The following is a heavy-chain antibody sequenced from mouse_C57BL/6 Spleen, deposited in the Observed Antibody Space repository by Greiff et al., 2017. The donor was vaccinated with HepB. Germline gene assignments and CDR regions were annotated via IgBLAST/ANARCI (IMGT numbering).Heavy chain of an antibody. CDR3: AREGPYYYGSSYYFDY. D-gene: IGHD1-1*01. Sequence: DVKLVESGGDLVKPGGSLKLSCAASGFTFSSYGMSWVRQTPDKRLEWVATISSGGSYTYYPDSVKGRFTISRDNAKNTLYLQMSSLKSEDTAMYYCAREGPYYYGSSYYFDYWGQGTTLTVSS. CDR2: ISSGGSYT. V-gene: IGHV5-6*02. J-gene: IGHJ2*01. CDR1: GFTFSSYG.